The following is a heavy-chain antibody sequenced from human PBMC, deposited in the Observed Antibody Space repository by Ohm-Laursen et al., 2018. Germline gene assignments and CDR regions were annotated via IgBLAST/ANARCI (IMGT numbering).Heavy chain of an antibody. CDR3: ARGYYGRGDS. CDR2: MYSSGST. V-gene: IGHV4-4*07. D-gene: IGHD3-10*01. Sequence: SDTLSLTCNVSGGSISNYYWGWIRQPAGKGLEWVGRMYSSGSTNYNPSPKSRVTMSFDTSKNQFSLKLSSVTAADTAVYYCARGYYGRGDSWGQGTLVTVSS. CDR1: GGSISNYY. J-gene: IGHJ4*02.